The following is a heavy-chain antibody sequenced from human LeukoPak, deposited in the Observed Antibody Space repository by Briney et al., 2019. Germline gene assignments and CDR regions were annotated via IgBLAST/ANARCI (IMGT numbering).Heavy chain of an antibody. Sequence: ASVKVSCKASGGTFSGYAISWVRQAPGQGLEWMGGIIPTFGTPNYAQKFQGRVTITTDESTSTAYMELSSLRSEDTAVYYCASAPLSCCSGGSCYSCWFDPWGQGTLVTVSS. CDR1: GGTFSGYA. CDR3: ASAPLSCCSGGSCYSCWFDP. D-gene: IGHD2-15*01. J-gene: IGHJ5*02. V-gene: IGHV1-69*05. CDR2: IIPTFGTP.